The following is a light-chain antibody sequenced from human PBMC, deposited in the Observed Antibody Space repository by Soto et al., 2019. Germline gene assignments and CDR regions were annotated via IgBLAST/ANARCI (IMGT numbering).Light chain of an antibody. CDR2: EVS. V-gene: IGLV2-14*03. CDR1: SSDVGGYNY. J-gene: IGLJ3*02. Sequence: QSALTQPASVSGSPGQSITISCTGTSSDVGGYNYVSWFQQHPGKAPKLKIYEVSNRPSGVSNRFSGSKSGYTASLTISELQAEDEADYYCTSFTSSSTWVFGGGTLLTVL. CDR3: TSFTSSSTWV.